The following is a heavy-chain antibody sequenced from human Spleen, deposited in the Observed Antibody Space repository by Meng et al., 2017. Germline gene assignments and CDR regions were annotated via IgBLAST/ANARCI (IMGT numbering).Heavy chain of an antibody. D-gene: IGHD4-11*01. J-gene: IGHJ4*02. V-gene: IGHV4-34*01. Sequence: QVQSRQGGLGLVMPSEPLSFTGGVYGGSFSDYYWRWVRQPPGKGLEWIGEINHSGSTNYNPSLESRATISVDTSQNNFSLKLSSVTAADSAVYYCVRGPTTLANDFDYWGQGTLVTVSS. CDR3: VRGPTTLANDFDY. CDR2: INHSGST. CDR1: GGSFSDYY.